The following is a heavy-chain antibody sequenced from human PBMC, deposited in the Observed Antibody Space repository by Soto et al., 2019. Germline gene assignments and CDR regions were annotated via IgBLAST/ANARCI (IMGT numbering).Heavy chain of an antibody. CDR2: IRYDGSNE. CDR3: ARGNGSGIYLIDY. J-gene: IGHJ4*02. CDR1: GFFFSSYG. V-gene: IGHV3-33*01. D-gene: IGHD3-10*01. Sequence: QMQLVESGGGVDQPGRSLRLSCAASGFFFSSYGMHWVRQAPGKGLEWVSIIRYDGSNEEYTESVKGRFTISRDNSRNTLYLQMNSLRAEDTAVYYCARGNGSGIYLIDYWGQGTLVTVSS.